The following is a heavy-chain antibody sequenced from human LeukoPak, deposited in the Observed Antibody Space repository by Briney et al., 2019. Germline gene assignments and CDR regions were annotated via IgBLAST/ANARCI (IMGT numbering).Heavy chain of an antibody. CDR1: GYTFTGYY. CDR3: ARDLYSSGWYVWFDP. CDR2: INPNSGGT. J-gene: IGHJ5*02. D-gene: IGHD6-19*01. Sequence: ASVKVSCKASGYTFTGYYMHWVRQAPGQGLEWMGWINPNSGGTNYAQKFQGRVTMTRDTSISTAYMELSRLRSDDTAVYHCARDLYSSGWYVWFDPWGQGTLVTVSS. V-gene: IGHV1-2*02.